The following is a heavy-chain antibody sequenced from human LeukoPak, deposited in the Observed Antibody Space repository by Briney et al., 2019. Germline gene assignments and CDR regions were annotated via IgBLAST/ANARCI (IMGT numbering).Heavy chain of an antibody. J-gene: IGHJ4*02. CDR2: INPNSGGT. Sequence: ASVKVSCKASGYTFTGYYMHCVRQAPGQGLEWMGWINPNSGGTNYAQKFQGRVTMTRDTSISTAYMELSRLRSDDTAVYYCARTVAVAGTLIDYWGQGTLVTVSS. V-gene: IGHV1-2*02. D-gene: IGHD6-19*01. CDR3: ARTVAVAGTLIDY. CDR1: GYTFTGYY.